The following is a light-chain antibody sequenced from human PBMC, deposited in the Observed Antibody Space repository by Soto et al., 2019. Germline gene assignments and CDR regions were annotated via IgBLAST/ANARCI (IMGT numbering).Light chain of an antibody. CDR3: QQYNSYSFYT. J-gene: IGKJ2*01. CDR2: YAS. CDR1: QSISSW. Sequence: DIQMTQSPSTLSASVGDRVTITCRASQSISSWLAWYQQKPGKAPKLLIYYASSLESGVPSRFSCSGSGTEFTLTISSLQPDDFATYYCQQYNSYSFYTFGQGTKLEIK. V-gene: IGKV1-5*01.